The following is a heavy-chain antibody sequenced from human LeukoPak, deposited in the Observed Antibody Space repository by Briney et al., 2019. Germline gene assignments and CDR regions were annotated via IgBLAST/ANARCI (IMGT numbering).Heavy chain of an antibody. Sequence: SETLSLTCTVSGGSISSYYWSWIRQPAGKGLEWIGRIYTSGSTNYNPSLKSRVTMSVDTSKNQFSLKLSSVTAADTAVYYCARDLSDFWSGYHDYWGQGTLVTVSS. CDR2: IYTSGST. D-gene: IGHD3-3*01. J-gene: IGHJ4*02. CDR1: GGSISSYY. V-gene: IGHV4-4*07. CDR3: ARDLSDFWSGYHDY.